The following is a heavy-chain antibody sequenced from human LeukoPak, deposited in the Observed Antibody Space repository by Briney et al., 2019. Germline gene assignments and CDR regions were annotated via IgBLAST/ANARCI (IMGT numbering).Heavy chain of an antibody. Sequence: ASVKVSCKASGYTFTGYYMHWVRQAPGQGLEWMGWINPNSGGTNYAQKFQGRVTITRNTSISTAYMELSGLRSEDTAVYYCARAHDYYYYMDVWGKGTTVTVSS. J-gene: IGHJ6*03. CDR3: ARAHDYYYYMDV. V-gene: IGHV1-2*02. CDR1: GYTFTGYY. CDR2: INPNSGGT.